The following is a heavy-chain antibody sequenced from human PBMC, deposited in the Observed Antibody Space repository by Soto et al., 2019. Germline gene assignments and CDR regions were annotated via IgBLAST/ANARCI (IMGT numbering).Heavy chain of an antibody. CDR3: ARTMTTSGWFDP. D-gene: IGHD4-17*01. CDR1: GGPITSGGYS. Sequence: PSLTCAVSGGPITSGGYSWSWIRQPPGKGLEWIGYIYHSGGTYYNPSLKSRVTLSIDRTKKQFSLKLKSVTAADTAVYFCARTMTTSGWFDPWGQGTLVTVSS. J-gene: IGHJ5*02. V-gene: IGHV4-30-2*01. CDR2: IYHSGGT.